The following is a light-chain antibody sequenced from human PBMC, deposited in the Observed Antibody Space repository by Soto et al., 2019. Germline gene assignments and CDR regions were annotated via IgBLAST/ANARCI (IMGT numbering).Light chain of an antibody. CDR3: QSYDNSLSAFV. J-gene: IGLJ1*01. CDR1: SSNIGAGYD. V-gene: IGLV1-40*01. CDR2: GNS. Sequence: QSVLTQPPSVSGAPGQRFTIYCTGSSSNIGAGYDVHWYQQLPGTAPKLLIYGNSDRPSGVPDRFSGSKSDTSASLAITGLQAEDEADYYCQSYDNSLSAFVFGTGTKVTVL.